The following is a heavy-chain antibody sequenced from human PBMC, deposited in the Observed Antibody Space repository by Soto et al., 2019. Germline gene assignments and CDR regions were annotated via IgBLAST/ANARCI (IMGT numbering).Heavy chain of an antibody. Sequence: GGSLRLSCVASGFTFSDHYMTWIRQAPGKGLEWLSYVSTSSSYTNYADSVKGRFTISRDNAMNSLYLQMNSLRAEDTAVYYCARLRLTGHIDYWGQGTLVTVSS. CDR3: ARLRLTGHIDY. CDR1: GFTFSDHY. J-gene: IGHJ4*02. V-gene: IGHV3-11*03. CDR2: VSTSSSYT.